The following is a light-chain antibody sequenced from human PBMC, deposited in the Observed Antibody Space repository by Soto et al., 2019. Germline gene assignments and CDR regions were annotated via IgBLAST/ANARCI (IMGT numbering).Light chain of an antibody. J-gene: IGKJ5*01. Sequence: EIVLTQPPAALSLSPGVRSTLSCRASQRVSSYLAWYQPKPVQAPRLLIYDASNRATGTPPTFAGCGSGRNVSLTISCLEPEDFAVYYGQQRSNWPPTFGKGTRLEIK. CDR3: QQRSNWPPT. V-gene: IGKV3-11*02. CDR2: DAS. CDR1: QRVSSY.